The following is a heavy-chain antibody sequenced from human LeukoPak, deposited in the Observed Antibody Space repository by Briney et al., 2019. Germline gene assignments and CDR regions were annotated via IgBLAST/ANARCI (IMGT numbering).Heavy chain of an antibody. D-gene: IGHD2-2*02. V-gene: IGHV3-30*02. CDR2: IRYDGSNK. Sequence: PGGSLRLSCAASGFTFSSYGMHWVRQAPGKGLEWVAFIRYDGSNKYYADSVKGRFTISRDNAKNSLYLQMNSLRAEDTAVYYCARGGAFKTPAAIPYYYYYMDVWGKGTTVTISS. J-gene: IGHJ6*03. CDR3: ARGGAFKTPAAIPYYYYYMDV. CDR1: GFTFSSYG.